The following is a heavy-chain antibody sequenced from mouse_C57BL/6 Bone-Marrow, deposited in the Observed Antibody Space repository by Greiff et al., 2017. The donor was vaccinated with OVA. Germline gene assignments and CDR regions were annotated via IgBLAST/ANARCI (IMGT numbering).Heavy chain of an antibody. Sequence: EVMLVKSGGGLVKPGGSLKLSCAASGFTFSSYAMSWVRQTPEKRLEWVATISDGGSYTYYPDNVKGRFTISRDNAKNNLYLQMSHLKSEDTAMYYCARETYYDYGAWFAYWGQGTLVTVSA. J-gene: IGHJ3*01. CDR3: ARETYYDYGAWFAY. CDR2: ISDGGSYT. D-gene: IGHD2-4*01. V-gene: IGHV5-4*01. CDR1: GFTFSSYA.